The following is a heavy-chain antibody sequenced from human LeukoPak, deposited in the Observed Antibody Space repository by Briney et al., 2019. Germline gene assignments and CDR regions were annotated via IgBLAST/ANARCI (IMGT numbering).Heavy chain of an antibody. CDR2: ISYDGSNK. CDR1: GFTFSNYG. J-gene: IGHJ4*02. D-gene: IGHD4-11*01. CDR3: AKDPNRTGTYSNYWVY. V-gene: IGHV3-30*18. Sequence: GGSLRLSCAASGFTFSNYGMHWVRQAPGKGLEWVAVISYDGSNKYYADSVKGRFTISRDNSKNTLYLQMNSLRTEDTAVYYCAKDPNRTGTYSNYWVYWGQGTLVTVSS.